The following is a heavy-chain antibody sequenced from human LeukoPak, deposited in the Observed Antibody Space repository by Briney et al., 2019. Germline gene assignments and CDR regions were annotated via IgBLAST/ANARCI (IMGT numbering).Heavy chain of an antibody. Sequence: SETLSLTCSVSGGYITEYYWSWIRQAPGKGLEWIGYIYHTGGTNYNPSLKSRVTISLDSSKKQFSLRLSSVTAADTAVYYCARLSYDFWSGYVIGGDYWGQGTLVTVSS. CDR2: IYHTGGT. V-gene: IGHV4-59*01. J-gene: IGHJ4*02. CDR1: GGYITEYY. CDR3: ARLSYDFWSGYVIGGDY. D-gene: IGHD3-3*01.